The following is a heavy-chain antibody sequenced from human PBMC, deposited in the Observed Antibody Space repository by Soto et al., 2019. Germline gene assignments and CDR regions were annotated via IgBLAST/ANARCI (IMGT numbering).Heavy chain of an antibody. V-gene: IGHV3-9*01. CDR1: GFTFDDFA. D-gene: IGHD2-2*01. Sequence: EVQLVESGGGLGQPGRSLRLSSAASGFTFDDFATHWVRRAPGKGLEWVSGVSWNSGTIAYADSVKGRFTISRDNAKNSLYLQMNSLRVEDTASYYCVKDSGASTDYGLDVWGQGTTVTVSS. CDR2: VSWNSGTI. CDR3: VKDSGASTDYGLDV. J-gene: IGHJ6*02.